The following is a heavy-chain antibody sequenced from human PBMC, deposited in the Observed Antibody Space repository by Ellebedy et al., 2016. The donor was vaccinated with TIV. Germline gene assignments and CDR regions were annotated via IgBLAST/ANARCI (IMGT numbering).Heavy chain of an antibody. D-gene: IGHD2-15*01. CDR1: GFTFSSYA. J-gene: IGHJ4*02. Sequence: GESLKISXAASGFTFSSYAMSWVRQAPGKGLEWVSAISGSGGSTYYADSVKGRFTISRDNSKNTLYLQMNSLRAEDTAVYYCAKGDGVVVVVAATDYWGQGTLVTVSS. CDR3: AKGDGVVVVVAATDY. CDR2: ISGSGGST. V-gene: IGHV3-23*01.